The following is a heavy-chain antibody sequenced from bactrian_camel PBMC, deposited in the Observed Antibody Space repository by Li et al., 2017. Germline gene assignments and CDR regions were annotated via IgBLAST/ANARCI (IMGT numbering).Heavy chain of an antibody. CDR2: IDSFGKT. Sequence: QVQLVESGGGSVQAGGSLRLSCVYSGYISGSAACMGWFRQAPGKEREGVASIDSFGKTTYADFLKGRFTISLDNAKNTLYLQMNSLKPEDTGMYYCAAGLVGWVCQESADFRYWGQGTQVTV. D-gene: IGHD5*01. V-gene: IGHV3S53*01. CDR3: AAGLVGWVCQESADFRY. CDR1: GYISGSAA. J-gene: IGHJ6*01.